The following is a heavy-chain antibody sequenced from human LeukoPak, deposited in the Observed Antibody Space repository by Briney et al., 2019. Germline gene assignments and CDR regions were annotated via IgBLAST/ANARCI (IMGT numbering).Heavy chain of an antibody. CDR1: GFTFSSYG. V-gene: IGHV3-30*03. J-gene: IGHJ4*02. CDR3: AREGTAARHFDY. D-gene: IGHD6-6*01. Sequence: PGGSLRLSCAASGFTFSSYGMHWVRQAPGKGLEWVAVISYDGSNKYYADSVKGRFTISRDNSKNTLYLQMNSLRAEDTAVYYCAREGTAARHFDYWGQGTLVTVSS. CDR2: ISYDGSNK.